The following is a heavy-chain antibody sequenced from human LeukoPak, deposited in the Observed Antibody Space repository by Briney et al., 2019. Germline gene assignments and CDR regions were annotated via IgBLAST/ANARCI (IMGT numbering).Heavy chain of an antibody. D-gene: IGHD3-10*01. J-gene: IGHJ4*02. CDR3: AIQKADLITMIRGIIAF. V-gene: IGHV3-21*01. CDR2: ISSSGTYT. CDR1: AFSDKSNY. Sequence: GGSLRLSCVASAFSDKSNYMSWVRQAPETGLEWVSSISSSGTYTYYADSVKGRFTISRDNAKNSLYLQMNSLRAEDTAVYYCAIQKADLITMIRGIIAFWGQGTLVTVSS.